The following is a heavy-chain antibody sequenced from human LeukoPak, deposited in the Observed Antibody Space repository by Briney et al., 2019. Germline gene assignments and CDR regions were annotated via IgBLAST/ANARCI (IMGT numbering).Heavy chain of an antibody. D-gene: IGHD3-22*01. CDR2: IYYSGST. CDR1: GGSISSYY. Sequence: PSETLSLTCTVSGGSISSYYWSWIRQPPGKGLDWLGYIYYSGSTNYNPSLKSRVTISVDTSKNQFSLKLSSVTAADTAVYYCARQRSSGYSAFFDYWGQGTLVTVSS. V-gene: IGHV4-59*08. J-gene: IGHJ4*02. CDR3: ARQRSSGYSAFFDY.